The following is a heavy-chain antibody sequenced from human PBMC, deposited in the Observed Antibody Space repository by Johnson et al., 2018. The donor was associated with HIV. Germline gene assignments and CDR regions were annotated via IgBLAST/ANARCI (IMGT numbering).Heavy chain of an antibody. D-gene: IGHD5-18*01. V-gene: IGHV3-66*01. Sequence: EVQLVESGGGVVQPGRSLRLSCGASGFSVSNNYMSWVRQAPGKGLEWVSVIYSGGSTYYADSVKGRFTISRDNSKNTLYLLMNYLTPEDTAMYYCAVGIQLWFASEVDDVDIWGEGAMVSVSS. CDR3: AVGIQLWFASEVDDVDI. CDR2: IYSGGST. CDR1: GFSVSNNY. J-gene: IGHJ3*02.